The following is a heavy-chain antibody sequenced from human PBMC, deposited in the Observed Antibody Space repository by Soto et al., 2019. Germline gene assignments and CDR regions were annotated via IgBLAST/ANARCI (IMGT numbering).Heavy chain of an antibody. V-gene: IGHV3-23*01. J-gene: IGHJ4*02. CDR1: GFTFSSYA. CDR3: AEGGGIYRPFHS. Sequence: EVQLLESGGGLVQPGGSLRLSCAASGFTFSSYAMSWVRQAPGKGLEFVSVISGSGGATYYADSVKGRFTISRDNSKNTLYLQMNSLRAEDTAVFYCAEGGGIYRPFHSWVQGTLVTVSS. D-gene: IGHD1-26*01. CDR2: ISGSGGAT.